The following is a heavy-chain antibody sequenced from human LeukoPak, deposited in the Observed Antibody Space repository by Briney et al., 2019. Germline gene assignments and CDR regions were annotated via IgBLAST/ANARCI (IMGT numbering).Heavy chain of an antibody. D-gene: IGHD6-19*01. Sequence: SVKVSCTASGGTFSSYAISWVRQAPGQGLEWMGGIIPIFGTANYAQKFQGRVTITADESTSTAYMELSSLRSEDTAVYYCARGGIAVAGIWWFDPWGQGTLVTVSS. CDR2: IIPIFGTA. J-gene: IGHJ5*02. V-gene: IGHV1-69*13. CDR3: ARGGIAVAGIWWFDP. CDR1: GGTFSSYA.